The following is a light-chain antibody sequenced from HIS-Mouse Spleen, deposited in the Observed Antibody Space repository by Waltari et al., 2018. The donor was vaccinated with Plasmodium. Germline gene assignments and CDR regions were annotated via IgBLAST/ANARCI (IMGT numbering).Light chain of an antibody. Sequence: QSALTQPASVSGSPGQSITLSCTGPSSDVGSYTLVSWYQQHPGNAPKLMIYEGSKRPSGVSNRFSGSKSGNTASLTISGLQAEDEADYYCCSYAGSSTFVVFGGGTKLTVL. CDR2: EGS. V-gene: IGLV2-23*03. CDR1: SSDVGSYTL. J-gene: IGLJ2*01. CDR3: CSYAGSSTFVV.